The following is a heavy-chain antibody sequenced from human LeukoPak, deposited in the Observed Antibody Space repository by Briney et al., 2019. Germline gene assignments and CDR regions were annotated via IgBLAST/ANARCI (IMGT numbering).Heavy chain of an antibody. CDR1: GFTVSSNY. J-gene: IGHJ6*02. CDR3: ARESYGDYPTDYYGMDV. Sequence: GGSLRLSCAASGFTVSSNYMSWVCQAPGKGLEWVSVIYSGGSTYYADSVKGRFTISRDNSKNTLYLQMNSLRAEDTAVYYCARESYGDYPTDYYGMDVWGQGTTVTVSS. CDR2: IYSGGST. V-gene: IGHV3-53*01. D-gene: IGHD4-17*01.